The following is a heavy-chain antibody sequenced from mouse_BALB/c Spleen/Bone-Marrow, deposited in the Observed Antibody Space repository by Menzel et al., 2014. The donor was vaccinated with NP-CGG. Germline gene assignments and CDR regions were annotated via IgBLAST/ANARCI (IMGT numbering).Heavy chain of an antibody. D-gene: IGHD2-4*01. CDR1: GYTFTDYN. CDR3: ARKDYDSFYDY. Sequence: EVQLQQSGPELVKPGASVKISCKASGYTFTDYNMHWVKQSHGKSPEWIGYIYPYNGGTGYNQKFKTNATLTVDNSSSTAYMELRSLTSEDSAVYYCARKDYDSFYDYWGQGPTLTVSS. J-gene: IGHJ2*01. CDR2: IYPYNGGT. V-gene: IGHV1S29*02.